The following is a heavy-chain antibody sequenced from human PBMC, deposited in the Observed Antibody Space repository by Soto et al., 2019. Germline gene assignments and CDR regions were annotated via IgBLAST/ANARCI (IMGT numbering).Heavy chain of an antibody. Sequence: XGSLIPSFPASGFTLSTYTMNWVRQVQGKGLEWVSSISSSSSYIYYADSVKGRFTISRENAKNSLYLQMNSLRAEDTAVYYCARDRGQWWSPFDYWGQGTLVTVSS. D-gene: IGHD2-15*01. CDR2: ISSSSSYI. CDR1: GFTLSTYT. J-gene: IGHJ4*02. CDR3: ARDRGQWWSPFDY. V-gene: IGHV3-21*01.